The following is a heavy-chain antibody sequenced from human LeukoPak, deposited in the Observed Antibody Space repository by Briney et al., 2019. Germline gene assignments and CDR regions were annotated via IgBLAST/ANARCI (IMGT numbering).Heavy chain of an antibody. J-gene: IGHJ6*03. D-gene: IGHD3-10*01. Sequence: SETLSPTCAVYGGSFSGYYWSWIRQPPGKGLEWIGEINHSGSTNYNPSLKSLVTISVDTSKNQFSLKMSSVTAADTAVYYCARGPTMGYYHYYMDVWGKGTTATVSS. V-gene: IGHV4-34*01. CDR3: ARGPTMGYYHYYMDV. CDR1: GGSFSGYY. CDR2: INHSGST.